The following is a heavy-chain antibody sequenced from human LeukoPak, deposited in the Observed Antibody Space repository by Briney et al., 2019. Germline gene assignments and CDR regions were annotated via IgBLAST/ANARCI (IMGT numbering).Heavy chain of an antibody. Sequence: GGSLRLSCAASGFTFSSYSMNWVRQAPGKGLEWVSFISSSSSHIYYADSVKGRFTISRDNAKNSLYLQMNSLRAEDTAVYYCARSDCSGQYRSCYYYYSMDVWGQGTTVTVSS. CDR2: ISSSSSHI. J-gene: IGHJ6*02. CDR3: ARSDCSGQYRSCYYYYSMDV. V-gene: IGHV3-21*01. CDR1: GFTFSSYS. D-gene: IGHD2-15*01.